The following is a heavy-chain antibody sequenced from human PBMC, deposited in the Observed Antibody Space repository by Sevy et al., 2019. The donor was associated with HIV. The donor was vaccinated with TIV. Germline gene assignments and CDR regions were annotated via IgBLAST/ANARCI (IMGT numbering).Heavy chain of an antibody. Sequence: GGSLRLSCAASGFSFSSYAMSWVRQAPGKGLEWVSAISNSGSDTKYAGSVKGRFTISRDNSKNTLYVQMNSLSAEDTAVYYCAKDRITVIGDAFDLWGQGTMVTVSS. CDR1: GFSFSSYA. J-gene: IGHJ3*01. CDR3: AKDRITVIGDAFDL. D-gene: IGHD4-17*01. V-gene: IGHV3-23*01. CDR2: ISNSGSDT.